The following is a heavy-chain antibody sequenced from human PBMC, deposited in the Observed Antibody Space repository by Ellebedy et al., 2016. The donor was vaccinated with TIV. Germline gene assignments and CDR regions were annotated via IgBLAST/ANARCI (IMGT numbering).Heavy chain of an antibody. V-gene: IGHV3-30*03. CDR3: APGGTTKVKKGFGY. D-gene: IGHD4-17*01. Sequence: GESLKISCAASGFTFSSYAMSWVRQAPGKGLEWVAVISNDGRSKYHVDSVKGRFTISRDNSKSTLYLQMDSLRADDTAVYYCAPGGTTKVKKGFGYWGQGTLVTVSS. CDR1: GFTFSSYA. J-gene: IGHJ4*02. CDR2: ISNDGRSK.